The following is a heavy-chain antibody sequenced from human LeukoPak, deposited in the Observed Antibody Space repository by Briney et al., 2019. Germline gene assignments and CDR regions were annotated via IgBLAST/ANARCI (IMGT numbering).Heavy chain of an antibody. V-gene: IGHV1-2*02. CDR2: INPNSGGT. Sequence: ASVKVSCQSSGYRFITFGINWVRPAPGKGLEWMGWINPNSGGTNYAQKFQGRVTMTRDTSISTAYMELSRLRSDDTAVYYCAREDHGSGSYVLDYWGQGTLVTVSS. J-gene: IGHJ4*02. CDR3: AREDHGSGSYVLDY. D-gene: IGHD3-10*01. CDR1: GYRFITFG.